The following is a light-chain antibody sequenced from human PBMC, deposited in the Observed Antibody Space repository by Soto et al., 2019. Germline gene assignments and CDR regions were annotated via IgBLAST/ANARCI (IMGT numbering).Light chain of an antibody. J-gene: IGLJ1*01. CDR1: SSDVGRYNY. V-gene: IGLV2-14*01. Sequence: QSVLTQPASVSGSPGQSITISCTGTSSDVGRYNYVSWYQQQPGQAPKLMLYDVTNRPSGASDRFSGSNSGNTASLTISGLQAEDEADYYCLSYPTSNTQVFGNGTKITV. CDR2: DVT. CDR3: LSYPTSNTQV.